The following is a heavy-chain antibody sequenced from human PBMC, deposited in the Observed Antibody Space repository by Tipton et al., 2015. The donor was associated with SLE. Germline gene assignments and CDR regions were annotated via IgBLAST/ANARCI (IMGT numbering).Heavy chain of an antibody. D-gene: IGHD3-16*02. CDR2: INHVGRT. CDR3: ARDPLVRSPGAGGFFDL. J-gene: IGHJ4*01. Sequence: TLSLTCAVYGGSLSGYYWSWIRQSPGKGLGWIDDINHVGRTNYNPSLRSRATISIDTSKNQFSLKLTSVTAADTAVYYCARDPLVRSPGAGGFFDLWGHGTLVTVSS. CDR1: GGSLSGYY. V-gene: IGHV4-34*01.